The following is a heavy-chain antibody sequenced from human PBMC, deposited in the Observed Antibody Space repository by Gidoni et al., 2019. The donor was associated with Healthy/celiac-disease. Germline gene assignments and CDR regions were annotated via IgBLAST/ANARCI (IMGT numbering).Heavy chain of an antibody. CDR1: GYTFTSYY. CDR3: ASSEDDIAFDI. V-gene: IGHV1-46*01. D-gene: IGHD1-1*01. J-gene: IGHJ3*02. CDR2: INPRGGST. Sequence: QVQLVQSGAEVKKPGASVKVSCKASGYTFTSYYMHWVRQAPGQGLEWMGIINPRGGSTRYAQKCQGRVTMNRDTSTSTVYRELSSLRSEDTAVYYCASSEDDIAFDIWGQGTMVTVSS.